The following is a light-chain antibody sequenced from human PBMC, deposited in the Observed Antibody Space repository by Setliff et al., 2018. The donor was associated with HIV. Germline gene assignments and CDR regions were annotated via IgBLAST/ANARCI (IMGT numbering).Light chain of an antibody. V-gene: IGLV2-23*02. CDR3: CSYTSSTTYV. Sequence: QSALAQPASVSGSPGQSITISCTGNNSNVGKYDFVSWYRQYPGKAPKLIIYEVNRRPAGVSDRLSGSKSGNTASLTISGLRAEDEATYYCCSYTSSTTYVFGTGTKVTVL. CDR1: NSNVGKYDF. CDR2: EVN. J-gene: IGLJ1*01.